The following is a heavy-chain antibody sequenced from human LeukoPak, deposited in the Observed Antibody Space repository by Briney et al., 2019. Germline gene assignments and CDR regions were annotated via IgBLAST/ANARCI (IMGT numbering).Heavy chain of an antibody. V-gene: IGHV1-3*01. Sequence: ASVKVSCKASGYTFTSYAMHWVRQAPGQRLEWMGWINAGNGNTKYSQKFQGRVTITRDTSTSTAYMELRSLRSDDTAVYYCARRSSIYSSSWYAVDYWGQGTLVTVSS. CDR1: GYTFTSYA. D-gene: IGHD6-13*01. CDR3: ARRSSIYSSSWYAVDY. J-gene: IGHJ4*02. CDR2: INAGNGNT.